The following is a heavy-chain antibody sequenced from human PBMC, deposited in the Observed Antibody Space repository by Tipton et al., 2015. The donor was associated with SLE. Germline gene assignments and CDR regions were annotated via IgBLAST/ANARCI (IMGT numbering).Heavy chain of an antibody. J-gene: IGHJ3*01. V-gene: IGHV3-7*01. Sequence: SLRLSCAATGFTFSTYWMSWVRQAPGKGLEWVANIKQDGSEKIYVDSVKGRFTISRDNAKNSLYLQMNSLRAEDTAVYYCARGDYYSGSYHDAFDVWGQGTVVTVSS. CDR1: GFTFSTYW. CDR2: IKQDGSEK. CDR3: ARGDYYSGSYHDAFDV. D-gene: IGHD3-10*01.